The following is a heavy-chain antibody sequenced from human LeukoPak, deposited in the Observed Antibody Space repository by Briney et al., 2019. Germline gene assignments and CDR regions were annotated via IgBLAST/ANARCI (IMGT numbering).Heavy chain of an antibody. CDR1: GFTFSSYA. Sequence: GGSLRLSCAASGFTFSSYAMSWVRQAPGKGLEWVSAISGSGGSTYYADSVKGRFTISRDNSKNTLYLQMNSLRAEDTAVYYCAKDQWRFRRFLTTVTTHNWFDPWGQGTLVTVSS. D-gene: IGHD4-17*01. CDR2: ISGSGGST. CDR3: AKDQWRFRRFLTTVTTHNWFDP. J-gene: IGHJ5*02. V-gene: IGHV3-23*01.